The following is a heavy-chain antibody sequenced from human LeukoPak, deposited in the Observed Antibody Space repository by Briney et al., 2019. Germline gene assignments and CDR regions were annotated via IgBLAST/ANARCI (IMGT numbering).Heavy chain of an antibody. V-gene: IGHV4-38-2*02. CDR1: GYSISSGYY. CDR2: IYHSGST. D-gene: IGHD3-22*01. CDR3: ASSSGSFLHAFDI. J-gene: IGHJ3*02. Sequence: PSETLSLTCTVSGYSISSGYYWGWIRQPPGKGLEWIGSIYHSGSTYYNPSLKSRVTISVDTSKNQFSLKLSSVTAADTAVYYCASSSGSFLHAFDIWGQGTMVTVSS.